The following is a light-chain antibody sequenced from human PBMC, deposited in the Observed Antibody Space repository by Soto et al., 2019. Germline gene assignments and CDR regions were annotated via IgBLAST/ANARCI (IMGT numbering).Light chain of an antibody. CDR2: AAS. CDR3: QQANRVPLG. CDR1: QGISTN. J-gene: IGKJ5*01. V-gene: IGKV1-12*01. Sequence: DIQMTQSPSSVSASVGDRVTITCRASQGISTNLAWYQQKPGKAPKLLIYAASTLQSGVPPRFSGSGSGTDFPLTISSLQPEDFATYFCQQANRVPLGFGQGTRLEIK.